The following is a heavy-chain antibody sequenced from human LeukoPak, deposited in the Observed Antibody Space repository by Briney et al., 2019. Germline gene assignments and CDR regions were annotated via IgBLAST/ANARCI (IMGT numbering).Heavy chain of an antibody. D-gene: IGHD4-17*01. J-gene: IGHJ6*03. CDR2: LSGSGGTT. CDR1: GFTFSSHA. V-gene: IGHV3-23*01. CDR3: AKGGSTSRVTTSRVVFGYYNYLDV. Sequence: GGSLRLSCAASGFTFSSHAMSWVRQAPGKGLEWVSSLSGSGGTTYHADSVKGRFSISRDNSKNTLHLQLNSLRAEDTAVYYCAKGGSTSRVTTSRVVFGYYNYLDVWGKGTPVTVSS.